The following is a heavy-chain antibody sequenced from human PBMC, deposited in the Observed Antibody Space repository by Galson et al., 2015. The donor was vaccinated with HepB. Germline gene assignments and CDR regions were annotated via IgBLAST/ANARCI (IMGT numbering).Heavy chain of an antibody. CDR2: ISGSSRSM. D-gene: IGHD2-2*01. J-gene: IGHJ3*01. V-gene: IGHV3-11*01. Sequence: SLRLSCAASGFTFSDYFMSWIRQAPGEGLEWVSYISGSSRSMYYADSVEGRFSISRDNAKNSLYLQMNSLRAEDTAVYYCARERVKCSITDCLDAFDLWGQGTMITVSS. CDR3: ARERVKCSITDCLDAFDL. CDR1: GFTFSDYF.